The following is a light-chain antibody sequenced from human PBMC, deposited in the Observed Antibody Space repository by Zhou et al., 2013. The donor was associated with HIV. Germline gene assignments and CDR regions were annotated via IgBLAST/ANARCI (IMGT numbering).Light chain of an antibody. J-gene: IGKJ4*01. V-gene: IGKV1-9*01. CDR3: QQLNAYPLT. CDR1: QGIGGY. CDR2: AAS. Sequence: DIQLTQSPSFLSASLGDRVTMTCRASQGIGGYLAWYQHKPGTAPKLLIYAASTLQSGVPSRFSGGGSGTEFTLTIGYLQPEDFATYYCQQLNAYPLTFGGGTTVE.